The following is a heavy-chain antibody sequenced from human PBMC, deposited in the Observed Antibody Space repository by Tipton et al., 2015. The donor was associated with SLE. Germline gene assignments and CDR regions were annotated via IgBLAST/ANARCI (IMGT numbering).Heavy chain of an antibody. CDR1: GFTFSTYW. CDR3: AKDAIADSGPWYFDL. Sequence: SLRLSCVASGFTFSTYWMHWVRQAPGKGLVWVSRINVDGSRTRYADSVKGRFTISRDNSKNTLYLQMNSLRAEDTAFYYCAKDAIADSGPWYFDLWGRGTLVTVSS. CDR2: INVDGSRT. J-gene: IGHJ2*01. D-gene: IGHD6-13*01. V-gene: IGHV3-74*01.